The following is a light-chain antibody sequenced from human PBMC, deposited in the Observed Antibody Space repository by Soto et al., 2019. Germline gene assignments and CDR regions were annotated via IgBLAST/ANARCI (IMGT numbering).Light chain of an antibody. V-gene: IGKV3-15*01. J-gene: IGKJ1*01. CDR3: QQYHNLWA. CDR1: QNVGIY. Sequence: IVMTQSPATLSVSPGERVTLSCRASQNVGIYVAWYQQKHGQAPRLLIWGASSRATGIPARFSGSGSGTEFSFTISGLQSEDLGVYYCQQYHNLWAFGQGTKVEIK. CDR2: GAS.